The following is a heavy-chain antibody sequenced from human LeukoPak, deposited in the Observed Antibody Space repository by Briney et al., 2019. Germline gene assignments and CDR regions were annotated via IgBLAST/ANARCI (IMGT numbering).Heavy chain of an antibody. J-gene: IGHJ3*02. D-gene: IGHD6-13*01. V-gene: IGHV3-73*01. CDR1: GFTFSGSV. CDR2: IRSKRNNYAT. CDR3: SRLEDSSPIEVALDI. Sequence: GGSLRLSCAASGFTFSGSVMHWVRQAAGKGLEWVGRIRSKRNNYATAYAASVKGRFTIPRDDSKNTVYLHMDSLKTEDTALYYCSRLEDSSPIEVALDIWGQGTVVTVSS.